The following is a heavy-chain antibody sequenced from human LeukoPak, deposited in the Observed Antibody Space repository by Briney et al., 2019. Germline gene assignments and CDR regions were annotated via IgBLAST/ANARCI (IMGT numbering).Heavy chain of an antibody. CDR2: IYTSGNT. CDR3: ARGTYDFWSGPQNWFDP. D-gene: IGHD3-3*01. J-gene: IGHJ5*02. Sequence: PSETLSLTCTVSGGSISIYYWSWIRQPAGKGLEWIGRIYTSGNTSYNPSLKSRVTMSVDTSKNQFSLKLSSVTAADTAVYYCARGTYDFWSGPQNWFDPWGQGTLVTVSS. V-gene: IGHV4-4*07. CDR1: GGSISIYY.